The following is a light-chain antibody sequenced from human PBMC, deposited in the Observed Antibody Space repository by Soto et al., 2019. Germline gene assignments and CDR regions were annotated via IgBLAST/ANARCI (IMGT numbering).Light chain of an antibody. V-gene: IGKV3D-20*02. CDR2: GAS. CDR1: QSVSSSY. J-gene: IGKJ5*01. Sequence: EIVMTQSPATLSVSPGERATLSCRASQSVSSSYLAWYQQKPDQAPRLLIYGASSRATGIPDRFSGSGSGTDFTLTISSLEPEDFAVYYCQQRSNWPITFGQGTRLEIK. CDR3: QQRSNWPIT.